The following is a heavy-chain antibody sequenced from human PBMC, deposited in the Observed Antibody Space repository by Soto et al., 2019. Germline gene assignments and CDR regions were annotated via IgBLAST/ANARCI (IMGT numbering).Heavy chain of an antibody. Sequence: QITLKESGPTLVKPTQTLTLTCTFSGFSLSTSGVGVGWIRQPPGKALEWLALIYWDDDKRYSPSLKSRLTIPKDNSKNQVVLTMTNMDPVDTATYYCAHRRLKFRSFDPWGQGTLVTVSS. J-gene: IGHJ5*02. V-gene: IGHV2-5*02. CDR2: IYWDDDK. CDR1: GFSLSTSGVG. D-gene: IGHD3-10*01. CDR3: AHRRLKFRSFDP.